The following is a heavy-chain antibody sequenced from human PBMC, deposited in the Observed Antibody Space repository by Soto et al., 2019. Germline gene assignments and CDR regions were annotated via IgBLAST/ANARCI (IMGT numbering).Heavy chain of an antibody. D-gene: IGHD2-2*01. V-gene: IGHV4-31*03. J-gene: IGHJ5*02. Sequence: TSETLSLTCTVSGGSISSGGYYWSWIRQHPGKGLEWIGYIYYSGSTYYNQSLKSRVTISVDTSKNQFSLKLSSVTAADTAVYFCSIVNCISTSCYAPSFYWFDPWGQGTLVTVSS. CDR2: IYYSGST. CDR3: SIVNCISTSCYAPSFYWFDP. CDR1: GGSISSGGYY.